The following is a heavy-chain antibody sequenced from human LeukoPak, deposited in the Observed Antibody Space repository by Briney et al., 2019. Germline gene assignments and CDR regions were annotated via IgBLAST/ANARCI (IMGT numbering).Heavy chain of an antibody. V-gene: IGHV3-15*01. D-gene: IGHD2-15*01. CDR3: TTLQIPYCSGGSCYGGDY. Sequence: GGSLRLSCAASGFTFSNAWMSWVRQALGEGLEWVGRIKRKTDGGITDYAAPVKGRFTISRDDSKNTLYLQMNSLKTEDTAVYYCTTLQIPYCSGGSCYGGDYWGQGTLVTVSS. J-gene: IGHJ4*02. CDR2: IKRKTDGGIT. CDR1: GFTFSNAW.